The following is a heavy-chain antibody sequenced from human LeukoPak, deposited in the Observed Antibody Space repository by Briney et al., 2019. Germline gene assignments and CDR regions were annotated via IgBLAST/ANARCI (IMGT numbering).Heavy chain of an antibody. D-gene: IGHD6-6*01. V-gene: IGHV3-21*01. CDR2: ISSSSSYI. Sequence: GGSLRLSCAASGFTFSSYSMNWVRQAPGKGLEWVSSISSSSSYIYYADSVKGRFTISRDNAKNSLYLQVNSLRAEDTAVYYCARVSSSSGHYYYMDVWGKGTTVTVSS. CDR3: ARVSSSSGHYYYMDV. CDR1: GFTFSSYS. J-gene: IGHJ6*03.